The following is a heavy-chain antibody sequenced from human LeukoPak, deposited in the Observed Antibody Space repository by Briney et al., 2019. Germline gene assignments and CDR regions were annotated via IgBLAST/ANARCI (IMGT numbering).Heavy chain of an antibody. Sequence: LPSETLSLTCAVYGGSFSGYYWSWIRQPPGKGLEWVGFIRSKAYGGTTEYAASVKGRFTISRDDSKSIAYLQMNSLKTEDTAVYYCTSFPVVDYYYYYMDVWGKGTTVTVSS. CDR2: IRSKAYGGTT. CDR1: GGSFSGYY. V-gene: IGHV3-49*03. J-gene: IGHJ6*03. D-gene: IGHD3-22*01. CDR3: TSFPVVDYYYYYMDV.